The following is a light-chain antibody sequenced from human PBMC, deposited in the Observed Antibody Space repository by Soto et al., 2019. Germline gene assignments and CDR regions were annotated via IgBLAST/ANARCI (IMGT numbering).Light chain of an antibody. CDR2: KAS. CDR1: QSVSGW. J-gene: IGKJ4*01. Sequence: DIQMTQSPSTLSASVGDTVTVTCRASQSVSGWLAWYQQKPGKAPNLLIYKASTLQTGVPSRFSGSGSGTDFTLTITNLQPEDFATYYCHQASSFPLSFGGGTKVDIK. CDR3: HQASSFPLS. V-gene: IGKV1-12*01.